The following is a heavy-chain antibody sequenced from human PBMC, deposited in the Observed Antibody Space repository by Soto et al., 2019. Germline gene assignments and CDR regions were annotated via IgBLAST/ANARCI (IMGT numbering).Heavy chain of an antibody. D-gene: IGHD7-27*01. CDR1: GFSFRNYG. V-gene: IGHV3-33*06. CDR3: VKDWGREYLDY. J-gene: IGHJ4*02. Sequence: QVQLVESGGGVVQPGRSLRLSCAASGFSFRNYGMHWVRQAPGKGLEWVAVIWYDGSNTYYADSVKGRFTISRDNSKNTLYLQMNTLRAEDTAVYYCVKDWGREYLDYWGQGNLVTVSS. CDR2: IWYDGSNT.